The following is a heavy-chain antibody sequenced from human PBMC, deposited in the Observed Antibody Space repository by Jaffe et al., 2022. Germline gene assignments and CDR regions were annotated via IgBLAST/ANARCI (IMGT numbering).Heavy chain of an antibody. CDR3: AKDTATLWFRDRIGVDAFDI. D-gene: IGHD3-10*01. Sequence: EVQLLESGGGLVQPGGSLRLSCAASGFTFSSYAMSWVRQAPGKGLEWVSAISGSGGSTYYADSVKGRFTISRDNSKNTLYLQMNSLRAEDTAVYYCAKDTATLWFRDRIGVDAFDIWGQGTMVTVSS. V-gene: IGHV3-23*01. J-gene: IGHJ3*02. CDR2: ISGSGGST. CDR1: GFTFSSYA.